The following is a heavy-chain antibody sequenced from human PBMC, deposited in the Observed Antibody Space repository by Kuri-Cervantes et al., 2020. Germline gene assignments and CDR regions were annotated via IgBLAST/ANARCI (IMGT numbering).Heavy chain of an antibody. J-gene: IGHJ4*02. D-gene: IGHD5-24*01. CDR1: GGSISSSSYY. CDR3: ASLDNYNFGH. CDR2: VYKTGST. Sequence: GSLRLSCTVSGGSISSSSYYWGWIRQPPGKGLEWIGYVYKTGSTYYNPSLWSRLTISLDTSKNQFSLTLNSVTAADTAVYYCASLDNYNFGHWGQGTLVTVSS. V-gene: IGHV4-61*05.